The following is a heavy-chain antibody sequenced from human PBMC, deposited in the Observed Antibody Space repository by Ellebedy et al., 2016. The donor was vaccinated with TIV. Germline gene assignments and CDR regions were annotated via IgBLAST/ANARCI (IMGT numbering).Heavy chain of an antibody. CDR3: ARHAGNAEYAFDF. V-gene: IGHV4-59*01. CDR2: IYYTGRT. CDR1: GGSITSFY. Sequence: MPSETLSLTCTVSGGSITSFYWSWIRQTPGRCLEYIGNIYYTGRTNYNPSLKSRVTISVDTSKNKFSLNLSSVTAADTAVYSCARHAGNAEYAFDFWGQGSPATVSS. D-gene: IGHD2-2*01. J-gene: IGHJ4*02.